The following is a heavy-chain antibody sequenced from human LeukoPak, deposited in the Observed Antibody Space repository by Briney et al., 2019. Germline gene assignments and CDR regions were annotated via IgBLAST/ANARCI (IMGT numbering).Heavy chain of an antibody. V-gene: IGHV1-46*01. CDR3: ARDMVVVAATINYYYYYGMDV. Sequence: ASVTVSCKASGYTFTSYYMHWVRQAPGQGLEWMGIINPSGGSTSYAQKFQGRVTMTRDTSTSTVYMELSSLRSEDTAVYYCARDMVVVAATINYYYYYGMDVWGQGTTVTVSS. CDR1: GYTFTSYY. J-gene: IGHJ6*02. D-gene: IGHD2-15*01. CDR2: INPSGGST.